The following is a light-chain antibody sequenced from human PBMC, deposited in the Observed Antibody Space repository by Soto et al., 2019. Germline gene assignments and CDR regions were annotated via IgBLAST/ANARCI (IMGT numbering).Light chain of an antibody. CDR2: DDR. CDR3: QVWDSTSDHYV. J-gene: IGLJ1*01. V-gene: IGLV3-21*02. Sequence: LAQPPSVSVAPGQTASISCGGNNIGSRSVHWYQQKPGQAPVLVVYDDRDRPSGIPERFAGSNSGNTATLTISRVEAGDEADYYCQVWDSTSDHYVFGTGTKVTVL. CDR1: NIGSRS.